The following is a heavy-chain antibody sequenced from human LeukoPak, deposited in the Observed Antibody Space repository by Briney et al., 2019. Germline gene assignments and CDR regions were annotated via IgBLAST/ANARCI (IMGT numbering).Heavy chain of an antibody. V-gene: IGHV3-9*01. CDR1: GFTFDDYA. D-gene: IGHD3-22*01. Sequence: GRSLRLSCAASGFTFDDYAMHWVRQAPGKGLEWVSGISWNSGSIGYADSVKGRFTISRDNAKNSLYLQMSSLRAEDTALYYCAKAFSSYYDSSGPLDYWGQGTLVTVSS. CDR3: AKAFSSYYDSSGPLDY. J-gene: IGHJ4*02. CDR2: ISWNSGSI.